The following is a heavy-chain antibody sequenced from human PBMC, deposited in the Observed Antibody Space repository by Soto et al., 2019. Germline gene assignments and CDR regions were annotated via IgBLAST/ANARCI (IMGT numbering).Heavy chain of an antibody. J-gene: IGHJ3*02. Sequence: SETLSLTCAVYGGSFSGYYCSWIRQPPWKGLEWIGEINHSGITNYNPSLKSRVTISVDTSKNHFSLKLSSVTAEDTAVYYCVVGYNSNDAFDIWGQGTMVTVSS. CDR3: VVGYNSNDAFDI. D-gene: IGHD5-12*01. V-gene: IGHV4-34*01. CDR2: INHSGIT. CDR1: GGSFSGYY.